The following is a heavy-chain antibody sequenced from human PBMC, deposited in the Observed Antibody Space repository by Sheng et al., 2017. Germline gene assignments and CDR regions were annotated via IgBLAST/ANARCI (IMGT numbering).Heavy chain of an antibody. CDR3: ARDTGWQRQPQFDY. J-gene: IGHJ4*02. CDR2: FIPIFGAP. D-gene: IGHD6-19*01. Sequence: QVQLVQSGAEVKKPGSSVKVSCKASGGTFSSSAISWVRQAPGQGLEWMGGFIPIFGAPNYAQKFQGRVTITTDESTSTAYMELTSLISEDTAVYYCARDTGWQRQPQFDYWGQGTLVTVSS. V-gene: IGHV1-69*05. CDR1: GGTFSSSA.